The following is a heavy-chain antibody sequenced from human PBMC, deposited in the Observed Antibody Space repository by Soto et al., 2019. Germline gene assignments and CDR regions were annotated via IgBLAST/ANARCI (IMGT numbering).Heavy chain of an antibody. CDR2: INPNSGGT. Sequence: GASVKFSCKASGYTFTGYYMHWVRQAPGQGLEWMGWINPNSGGTNYAQKFQGRVTMTRDTSISTAYMELRSLRSDDTAVYYCVAIGDSSGYYDYWGQGTLVTVSS. CDR3: VAIGDSSGYYDY. CDR1: GYTFTGYY. J-gene: IGHJ4*02. V-gene: IGHV1-2*02. D-gene: IGHD3-22*01.